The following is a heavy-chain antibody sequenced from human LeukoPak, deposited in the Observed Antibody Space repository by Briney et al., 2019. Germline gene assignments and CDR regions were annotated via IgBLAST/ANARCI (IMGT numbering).Heavy chain of an antibody. J-gene: IGHJ4*02. V-gene: IGHV4-39*01. CDR2: IYYSGST. Sequence: TSETLSLTCTVSGGSISSSSYYWGWIRQPPGKGLEWIGSIYYSGSTYYNPSLKSRVTISVDTSKNQFSLKLSSVTAADTAVYYCARRTFLYYFDYWGQGILVTVSS. CDR1: GGSISSSSYY. CDR3: ARRTFLYYFDY.